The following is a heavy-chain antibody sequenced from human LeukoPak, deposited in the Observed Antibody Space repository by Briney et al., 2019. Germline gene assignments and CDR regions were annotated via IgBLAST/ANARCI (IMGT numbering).Heavy chain of an antibody. D-gene: IGHD3-9*01. CDR2: INPNSGGT. CDR1: GYTFTGYY. V-gene: IGHV1-2*02. Sequence: ASVKVSCTASGYTFTGYYMHWVRQAPGQGLEWMGWINPNSGGTNYAQKFQGRVTMTRDTSISTAYMELSRLRSDDTAVYYCAREDILTGYYPDYWGQGTLVTVSS. J-gene: IGHJ4*02. CDR3: AREDILTGYYPDY.